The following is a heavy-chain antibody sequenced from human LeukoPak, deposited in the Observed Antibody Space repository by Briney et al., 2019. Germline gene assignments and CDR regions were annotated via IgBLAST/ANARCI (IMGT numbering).Heavy chain of an antibody. V-gene: IGHV3-23*01. CDR2: ISGSGGST. Sequence: GGSLRLSCAASGFTFSSYSMNWVRQAPGKGLEWVSAISGSGGSTYYADSVKGRFTISRDNSKNTLYLQMNSLRAEDTAVYYCAKTKGRSRHYYYGMDVWGQGTTVTVSS. J-gene: IGHJ6*02. CDR3: AKTKGRSRHYYYGMDV. CDR1: GFTFSSYS.